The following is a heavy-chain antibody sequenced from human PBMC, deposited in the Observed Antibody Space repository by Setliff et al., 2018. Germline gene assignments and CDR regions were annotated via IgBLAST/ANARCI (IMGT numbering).Heavy chain of an antibody. V-gene: IGHV3-74*01. CDR2: INNDGSST. Sequence: PGGSLRLSCAASGFTFSSYAITWVRQAPGKGLEWVSRINNDGSSTTYEDSVKGRFTISRDNAKNTLYLQMNSLRAEDTAVYYCARDPHFDSWGQGTLVTVSS. CDR1: GFTFSSYA. CDR3: ARDPHFDS. J-gene: IGHJ4*02.